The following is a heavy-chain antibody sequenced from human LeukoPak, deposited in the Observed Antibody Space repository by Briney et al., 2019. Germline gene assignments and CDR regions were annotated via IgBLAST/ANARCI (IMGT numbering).Heavy chain of an antibody. CDR3: ARDGGLISDYAFDI. J-gene: IGHJ3*02. CDR2: IYYSGST. Sequence: SETLSLTCTVSGGSISSYYWNWIRQPPGKGLEWIGYIYYSGSTNYNPSLKSRVTISVDTSKNQFSLRLSSVTAADTAVYYCARDGGLISDYAFDIWGQGTMVTVSS. D-gene: IGHD3-16*01. CDR1: GGSISSYY. V-gene: IGHV4-59*01.